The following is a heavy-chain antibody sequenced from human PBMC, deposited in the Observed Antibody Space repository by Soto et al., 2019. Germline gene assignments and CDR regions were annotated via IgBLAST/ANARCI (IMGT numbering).Heavy chain of an antibody. CDR1: GGTFSSYT. J-gene: IGHJ4*02. Sequence: QVQLVQSGAEVKKPGSSVKVSCKASGGTFSSYTISWERQAPGQGLEWMGRIIPILGIANYAQKFQGRVTITADKSTSTAYMELSSLRSEDTAVYYCARGRGQQVLDYWGQGTLVTVSS. CDR3: ARGRGQQVLDY. V-gene: IGHV1-69*02. CDR2: IIPILGIA. D-gene: IGHD6-13*01.